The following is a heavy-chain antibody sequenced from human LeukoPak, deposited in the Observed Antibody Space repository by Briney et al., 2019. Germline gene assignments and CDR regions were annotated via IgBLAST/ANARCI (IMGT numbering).Heavy chain of an antibody. J-gene: IGHJ6*03. CDR3: ARGSYCSGGSCYSDYYYYMDV. Sequence: SETLSLTCAVYGGSFSGYYWSWIRQPPGKGLEWIGEINHSGSTNYNPSLKSRVTISVDTSKNQFSLKLSSVTAADTAVYYCARGSYCSGGSCYSDYYYYMDVWGKGTTVTVSS. CDR1: GGSFSGYY. V-gene: IGHV4-34*01. D-gene: IGHD2-15*01. CDR2: INHSGST.